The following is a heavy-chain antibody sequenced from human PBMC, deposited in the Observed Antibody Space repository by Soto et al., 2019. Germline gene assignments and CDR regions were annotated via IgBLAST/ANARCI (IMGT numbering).Heavy chain of an antibody. CDR2: IYSGGST. CDR1: GFTVSSNY. Sequence: EVQLVESGGGLVQPGGSLRLSCAASGFTVSSNYMSWVRQAPGKGLEWVSVIYSGGSTYYADAVKGLFTISRHNSKNTLYLQMNSLRAEDTAVYYCAREARLLRFLEWSRSDAFDIWGQGTMVTVSS. V-gene: IGHV3-53*04. J-gene: IGHJ3*02. CDR3: AREARLLRFLEWSRSDAFDI. D-gene: IGHD3-3*01.